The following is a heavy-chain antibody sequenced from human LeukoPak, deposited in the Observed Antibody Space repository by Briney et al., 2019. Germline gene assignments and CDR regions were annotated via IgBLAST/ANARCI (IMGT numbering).Heavy chain of an antibody. Sequence: SETLSLTCTVSGGSISSYYWSWTRQPPGKGLEWIGYIYYSGSTNYNPSLKSRVTIPVDTSKNQFSLKLSSVTAADTAVYYCARGGRIPAAGFDYWGQGTLVTVSS. V-gene: IGHV4-59*01. CDR2: IYYSGST. J-gene: IGHJ4*02. D-gene: IGHD6-13*01. CDR3: ARGGRIPAAGFDY. CDR1: GGSISSYY.